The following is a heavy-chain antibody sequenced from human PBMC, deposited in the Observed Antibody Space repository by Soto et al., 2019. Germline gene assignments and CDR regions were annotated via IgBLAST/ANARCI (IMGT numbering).Heavy chain of an antibody. V-gene: IGHV3-30*18. Sequence: GGSLRLSCAASGFTFSRYGMHWVRQAPGKGLEWVAVISYDGSNKYYADSVKGRFTISRDNSKNTLYLQMNSLRAEDTAVYYCAKEVRRLTFDYWGQGTLVTASS. CDR3: AKEVRRLTFDY. CDR1: GFTFSRYG. CDR2: ISYDGSNK. J-gene: IGHJ4*02. D-gene: IGHD1-20*01.